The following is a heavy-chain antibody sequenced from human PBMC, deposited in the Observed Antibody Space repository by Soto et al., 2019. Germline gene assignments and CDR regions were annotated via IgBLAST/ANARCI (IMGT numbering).Heavy chain of an antibody. CDR2: IKSKTDGGTT. CDR1: GFAFSNAW. D-gene: IGHD3-10*01. J-gene: IGHJ3*02. V-gene: IGHV3-15*01. CDR3: TTASPSILRGWGDAFDI. Sequence: EVQLVESGGGLVKPGGSRRLSCAASGFAFSNAWMNWVRQAPGKGLEWVGRIKSKTDGGTTDYAAPVKGRFTISRDDSKNTLYLQMNSLKTEDTAVYYCTTASPSILRGWGDAFDIWGQGTMVTVSS.